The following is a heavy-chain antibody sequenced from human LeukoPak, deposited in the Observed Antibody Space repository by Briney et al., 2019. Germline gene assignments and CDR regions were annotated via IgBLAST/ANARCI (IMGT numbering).Heavy chain of an antibody. Sequence: PGGSLRLSCAASGFTVNNKYMSWVRQAPGKGMEWVSVIYRGGSTYYGDSVNRRFTISTDKSKNTLYLQMNSLRVDDTAVYYCARDLDSYWGQGTLVTVSS. J-gene: IGHJ4*02. CDR3: ARDLDSY. CDR1: GFTVNNKY. D-gene: IGHD3/OR15-3a*01. V-gene: IGHV3-66*02. CDR2: IYRGGST.